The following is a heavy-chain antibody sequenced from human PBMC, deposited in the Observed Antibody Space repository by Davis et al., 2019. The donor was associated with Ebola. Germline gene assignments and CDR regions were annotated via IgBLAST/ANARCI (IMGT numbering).Heavy chain of an antibody. CDR1: GVSLSIDY. J-gene: IGHJ4*02. CDR3: ARDYYDSSGYLYYFDS. D-gene: IGHD3-22*01. V-gene: IGHV4-34*01. CDR2: INHTGST. Sequence: MPSETLSLTCTVSGVSLSIDYWSWIRQPPGKGLEWIGEINHTGSTSYNPSLKSRVTISVDTSKNQFSLKLSSVTAADTAVYYCARDYYDSSGYLYYFDSWGQGTLVTVSS.